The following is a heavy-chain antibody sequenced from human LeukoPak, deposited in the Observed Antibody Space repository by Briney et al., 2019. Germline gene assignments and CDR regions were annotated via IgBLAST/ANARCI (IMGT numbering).Heavy chain of an antibody. V-gene: IGHV1-8*01. Sequence: ASVKVSCKASGYTFTSYYSHWVRQATGQGLEWMGLMNPNSGNTGYAQKFQGRVTMTRNTSRHTAYMYPSNLRYGGTAVLYCPRNFLGLYSYYYYMDVWGKGTTVTISS. CDR3: PRNFLGLYSYYYYMDV. CDR2: MNPNSGNT. J-gene: IGHJ6*03. D-gene: IGHD2/OR15-2a*01. CDR1: GYTFTSYY.